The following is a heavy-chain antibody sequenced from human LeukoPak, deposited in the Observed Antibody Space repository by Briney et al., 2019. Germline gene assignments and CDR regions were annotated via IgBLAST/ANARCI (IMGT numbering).Heavy chain of an antibody. CDR3: ARGGAATGNFDY. D-gene: IGHD2-15*01. CDR2: IYHSGST. V-gene: IGHV4-38-2*01. J-gene: IGHJ4*02. CDR1: CYSLSRGYY. Sequence: SETLSLTCAVSCYSLSRGYYGVWIRQPPGKGVGWIGSIYHSGSTYYNPSLKSRVTISVDTSKNQFSLKLSSVTAADTAVYYCARGGAATGNFDYWGQGALVTVSS.